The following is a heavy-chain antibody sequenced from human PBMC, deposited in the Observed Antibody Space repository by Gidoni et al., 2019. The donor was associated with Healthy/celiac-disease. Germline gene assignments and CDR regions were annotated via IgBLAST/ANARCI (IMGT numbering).Heavy chain of an antibody. CDR1: GFTFSSYS. Sequence: EVQLVESGGGLVKPGGSLRLSWAASGFTFSSYSMNWVRQAPGKGLEWVSSISSSSSYIYYADSVKGRFTISRDNAKNSLYLQMNSLRAEDTAVYYCARDLVYSYRYYYGMDVWGQGTTVTVSS. CDR2: ISSSSSYI. J-gene: IGHJ6*02. D-gene: IGHD5-18*01. CDR3: ARDLVYSYRYYYGMDV. V-gene: IGHV3-21*01.